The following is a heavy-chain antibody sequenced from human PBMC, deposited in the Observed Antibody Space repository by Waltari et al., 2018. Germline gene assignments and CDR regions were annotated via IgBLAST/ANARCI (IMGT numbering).Heavy chain of an antibody. CDR2: IYYSGST. CDR1: GGSISSYY. D-gene: IGHD3-10*01. J-gene: IGHJ5*02. Sequence: QVQLQESGPGLVKPSETLSLTCTVSGGSISSYYWSWIRQPPGKGLEWIGYIYYSGSTNYTPSLNSRVTISVDTSKNQFSLKLSSVTAADTAVYYCARFGVLVRTWFDPWGQGTLVTVSS. CDR3: ARFGVLVRTWFDP. V-gene: IGHV4-59*01.